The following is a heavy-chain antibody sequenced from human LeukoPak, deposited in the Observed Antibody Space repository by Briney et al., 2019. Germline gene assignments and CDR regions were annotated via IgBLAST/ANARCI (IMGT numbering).Heavy chain of an antibody. CDR3: ARRDDYGGNGVEGFDY. CDR1: GYTFTSYG. J-gene: IGHJ4*02. D-gene: IGHD4-23*01. Sequence: ASVKVSCKASGYTFTSYGISWVRQAPGQGLEWMGWISAYNGDTNYAQKLQGRVTMTTDTSTSTAYMELRSLRSDDTAVYYCARRDDYGGNGVEGFDYWGQGTLVTVSS. V-gene: IGHV1-18*01. CDR2: ISAYNGDT.